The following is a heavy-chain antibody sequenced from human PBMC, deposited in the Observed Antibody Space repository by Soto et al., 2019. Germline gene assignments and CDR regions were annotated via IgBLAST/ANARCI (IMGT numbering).Heavy chain of an antibody. CDR3: ARHDRRGGAYDI. CDR1: GSSISGYY. J-gene: IGHJ3*02. Sequence: QVQLQESGPGLVKPSETLSLTCTVSGSSISGYYWSWIRQPPGEGLEWIVYTHSSADTYYNPSLRSRVTISVDTSKSQFSLKLSSVTAADTAVYYCARHDRRGGAYDIWGQGTMVTVSS. V-gene: IGHV4-59*08. D-gene: IGHD3-16*01. CDR2: THSSADT.